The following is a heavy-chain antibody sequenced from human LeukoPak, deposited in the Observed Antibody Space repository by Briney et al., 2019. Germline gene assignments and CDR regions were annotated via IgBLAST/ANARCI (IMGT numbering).Heavy chain of an antibody. D-gene: IGHD6-13*01. CDR3: ARRRGGVSSSWYLFDH. CDR1: GGSISSSSYH. Sequence: PSETLSLTCTVSGGSISSSSYHWGWIRQPPGKGLEWIGSIYYSGSTYYNPSLKSRVTISVDTSKNQFSLKLSSVTAADTAVHYCARRRGGVSSSWYLFDHWGQGTLVTVSS. V-gene: IGHV4-39*01. J-gene: IGHJ4*02. CDR2: IYYSGST.